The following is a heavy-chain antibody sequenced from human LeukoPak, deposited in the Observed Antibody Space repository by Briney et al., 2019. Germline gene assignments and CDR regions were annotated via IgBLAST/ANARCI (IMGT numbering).Heavy chain of an antibody. J-gene: IGHJ6*02. D-gene: IGHD4/OR15-4a*01. CDR3: AREDPRTKVPEGMDV. CDR2: IYYSGTT. CDR1: GGSISHYY. Sequence: SETLSLTCTVSGGSISHYYWSWIRRPPGKGLEWIGYIYYSGTTNYNPSLKSRVTISVDTSKNQFSLKLNSVTAADTAVYYCAREDPRTKVPEGMDVWGQGTTVTVSS. V-gene: IGHV4-59*01.